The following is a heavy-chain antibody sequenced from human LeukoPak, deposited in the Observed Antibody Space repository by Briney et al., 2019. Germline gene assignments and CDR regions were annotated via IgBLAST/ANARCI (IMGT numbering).Heavy chain of an antibody. D-gene: IGHD6-13*01. CDR3: VREGITAYISTANFAY. CDR2: INPNSGGT. V-gene: IGHV1-2*02. CDR1: GYTFTGYY. J-gene: IGHJ4*02. Sequence: GASVKVSCKASGYTFTGYYMHWVRQAPGQGLKWMGWINPNSGGTNYAQMFQGRVTMTRDTSISTAYMELSRLRSDDTAVYYCVREGITAYISTANFAYWGQGTLVTVSS.